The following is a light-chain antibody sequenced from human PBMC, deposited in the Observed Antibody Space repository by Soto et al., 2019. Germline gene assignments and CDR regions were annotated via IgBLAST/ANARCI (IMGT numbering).Light chain of an antibody. CDR1: QTVSGNY. Sequence: EIVLTQSPGILSLSPGERATLSCRASQTVSGNYLAWYQQKPDQSPRLLIYGSSDRATGIPDRFSGSGSGTDFTLTINRVAPEDFAVYYCQQYGSSPPYTFGQGTTLEI. V-gene: IGKV3-20*01. CDR3: QQYGSSPPYT. CDR2: GSS. J-gene: IGKJ2*01.